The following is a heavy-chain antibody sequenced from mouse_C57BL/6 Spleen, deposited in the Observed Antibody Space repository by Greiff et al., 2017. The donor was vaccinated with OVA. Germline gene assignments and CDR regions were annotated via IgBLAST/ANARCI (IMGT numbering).Heavy chain of an antibody. CDR2: IDPENGDT. J-gene: IGHJ2*01. CDR1: GFNIKDDY. Sequence: EVKVVESGAELVRPGASVKLSCTASGFNIKDDYMHWVKQRPEQGLEWIGWIDPENGDTEYASKFQGKATITADTSSNTAYLQLSSLTSEDTAVYYCTTRPYGSSFYFDYWGQGTTLTVSS. CDR3: TTRPYGSSFYFDY. V-gene: IGHV14-4*01. D-gene: IGHD1-1*01.